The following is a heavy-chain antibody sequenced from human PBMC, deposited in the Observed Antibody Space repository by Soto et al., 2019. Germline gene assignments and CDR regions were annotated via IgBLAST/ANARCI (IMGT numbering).Heavy chain of an antibody. D-gene: IGHD5-18*01. J-gene: IGHJ6*02. CDR2: INHSGST. Sequence: PSETLSLTCAVYGGSFSGYYWSWIRQPPGKGLEWIGEINHSGSTNYNPSLQSRVTISVDTSKNQFSLKLSSVTAADTAVYYCARGTARYSYGWNYYYGMDVWGQGTTVTVSS. V-gene: IGHV4-34*01. CDR3: ARGTARYSYGWNYYYGMDV. CDR1: GGSFSGYY.